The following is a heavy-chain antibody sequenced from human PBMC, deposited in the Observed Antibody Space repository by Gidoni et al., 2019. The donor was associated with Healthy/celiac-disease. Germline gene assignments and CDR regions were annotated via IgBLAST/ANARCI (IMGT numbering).Heavy chain of an antibody. CDR3: ARLVETPPKYYFDY. Sequence: QLQLQESGPGLVKPSETLSLTCTVSGGSISSSSYYWGWLRQPPGKGLEWIGSIYYSGSTYYNPSLKSRVTISVDTSKNQFSLKLSSVTAADTAVYYCARLVETPPKYYFDYWGQGTLVTVSS. V-gene: IGHV4-39*01. CDR2: IYYSGST. D-gene: IGHD2-15*01. J-gene: IGHJ4*02. CDR1: GGSISSSSYY.